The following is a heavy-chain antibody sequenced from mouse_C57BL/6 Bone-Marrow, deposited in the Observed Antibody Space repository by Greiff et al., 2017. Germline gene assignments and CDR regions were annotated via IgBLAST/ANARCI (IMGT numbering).Heavy chain of an antibody. CDR2: ISNLAYSI. J-gene: IGHJ4*01. Sequence: EVKLMESGGGLVQPGGSLKLSCAASGFTFSDYGMAWVRQAPRKGPEWVAFISNLAYSIYYADTVTGRFTISRENAKNTLYLEMSSLRSEDTAMYYCARQTAQATGAMDYWGQGTSVTVSS. CDR3: ARQTAQATGAMDY. D-gene: IGHD3-2*02. V-gene: IGHV5-15*01. CDR1: GFTFSDYG.